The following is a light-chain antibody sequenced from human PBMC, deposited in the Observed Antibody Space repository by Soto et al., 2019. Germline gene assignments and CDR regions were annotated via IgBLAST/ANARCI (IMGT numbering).Light chain of an antibody. CDR2: DAS. Sequence: DIQMTQSPSTLSASIGDRVTITCRASESIRTWLAWYQHKPGKAPKFLIYDASSLESGVPSRFSGSGSGTEFTLTISNLQPDDFATYFCQQYNSYSRTFGQGTKVDIK. J-gene: IGKJ1*01. V-gene: IGKV1-5*01. CDR3: QQYNSYSRT. CDR1: ESIRTW.